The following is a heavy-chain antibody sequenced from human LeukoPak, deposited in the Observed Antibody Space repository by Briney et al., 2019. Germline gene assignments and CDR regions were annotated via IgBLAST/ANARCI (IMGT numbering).Heavy chain of an antibody. J-gene: IGHJ5*02. CDR2: ISGSGSST. V-gene: IGHV3-23*01. CDR1: GFTVSSNS. CDR3: AKDRHAPGRYCSSTICFPFDP. D-gene: IGHD2-2*01. Sequence: GGSLRLSCTVSGFTVSSNSMSWVRQAPGKGLEWVSGISGSGSSTYYADSVKGRFTISRDNSKSTLYLRMNSLRAEDTAVYYCAKDRHAPGRYCSSTICFPFDPWGQGTLVTVSS.